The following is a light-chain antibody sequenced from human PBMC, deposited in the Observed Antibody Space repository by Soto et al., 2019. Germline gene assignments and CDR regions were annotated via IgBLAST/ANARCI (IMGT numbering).Light chain of an antibody. Sequence: QSALPQPASVSGSPGQSITISCTGTGSDVGSYKYVSWYQQHPGKAPKLIIFEVSNRPSGVSDRFSGSKSGNTASLTISGLQAEDEADYYCSSYTSSSTLEVFGTGTKVTVL. V-gene: IGLV2-14*01. CDR2: EVS. CDR3: SSYTSSSTLEV. J-gene: IGLJ1*01. CDR1: GSDVGSYKY.